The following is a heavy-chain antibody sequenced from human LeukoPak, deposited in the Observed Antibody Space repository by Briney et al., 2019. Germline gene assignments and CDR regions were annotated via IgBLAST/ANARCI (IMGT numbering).Heavy chain of an antibody. Sequence: GGSLRLSCAASGFTFNAYAMHWVRQAPGKGLEWVAVVSNDGRDKHYADSVKGRFTISRDNSDNTLYLQMNTLRAEDTAVYYCARDRNSPAKYYFDYWGQGTLVTVSS. D-gene: IGHD1-14*01. CDR1: GFTFNAYA. V-gene: IGHV3-30*01. CDR2: VSNDGRDK. CDR3: ARDRNSPAKYYFDY. J-gene: IGHJ4*02.